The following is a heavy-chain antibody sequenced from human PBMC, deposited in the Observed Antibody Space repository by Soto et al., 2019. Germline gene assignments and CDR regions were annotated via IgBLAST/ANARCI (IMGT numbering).Heavy chain of an antibody. CDR1: GFPFSGSI. Sequence: EVQLVESGGGLVQPGGSLKLSCAASGFPFSGSIIHWVRQASGKGLEWVGRIRSKANRYATAYGPSVRGRFTISRDDSKNTAYLQMTSLKTEDTAVYYCSRNLGAKWGVDVWGQGTTVTVSS. CDR3: SRNLGAKWGVDV. D-gene: IGHD1-26*01. J-gene: IGHJ6*02. V-gene: IGHV3-73*02. CDR2: IRSKANRYAT.